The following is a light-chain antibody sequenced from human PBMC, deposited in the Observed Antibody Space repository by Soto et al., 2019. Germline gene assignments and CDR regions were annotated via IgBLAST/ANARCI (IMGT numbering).Light chain of an antibody. CDR1: SSNIPYQF. Sequence: QSVLAQSPSVSAAPGQRVTISCSGSSSNIPYQFVSWYKQFPGMAPTLLIYDNSRRPSGVPDRFSATKSGPSATLDIAGLQTAGEAVYYCASWDSDLDGFVFGPGTKVTVL. CDR3: ASWDSDLDGFV. J-gene: IGLJ1*01. V-gene: IGLV1-51*01. CDR2: DNS.